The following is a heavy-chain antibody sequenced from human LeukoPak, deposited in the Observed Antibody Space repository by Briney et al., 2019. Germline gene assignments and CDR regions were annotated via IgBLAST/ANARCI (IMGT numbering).Heavy chain of an antibody. V-gene: IGHV3-30-3*01. J-gene: IGHJ6*03. CDR1: GFTFSSYD. Sequence: PGGSLRLSCAASGFTFSSYDMHWVRQAPGKGLEWVAVISYDGSNKYYADSVKGRFTISRDNSKNTLYLQMNSLRAEDTAVYYCARVGSNWNYYYYYYMDVWGKGTTVTVSS. CDR3: ARVGSNWNYYYYYYMDV. D-gene: IGHD1-20*01. CDR2: ISYDGSNK.